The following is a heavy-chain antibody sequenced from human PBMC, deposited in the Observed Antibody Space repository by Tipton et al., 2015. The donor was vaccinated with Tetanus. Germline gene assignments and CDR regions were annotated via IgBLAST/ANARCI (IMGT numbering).Heavy chain of an antibody. CDR1: GGSISSSSYY. CDR2: IYYSGST. CDR3: ARLFRRYDFWSGYLDAFDI. D-gene: IGHD3-3*01. J-gene: IGHJ3*02. Sequence: TLSLTCTVSGGSISSSSYYWGWIRQPPGKGLEWIGSIYYSGSTYYNPSLKSRVTISVDTSKNQFSLKLSSVTAADTAVYYCARLFRRYDFWSGYLDAFDIWGQGTIVTVSS. V-gene: IGHV4-39*01.